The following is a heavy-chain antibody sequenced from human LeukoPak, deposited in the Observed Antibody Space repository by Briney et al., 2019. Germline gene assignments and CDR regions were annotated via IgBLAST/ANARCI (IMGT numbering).Heavy chain of an antibody. CDR1: GFTFSSYA. J-gene: IGHJ4*02. D-gene: IGHD2-8*02. CDR3: AGRRTGLFMAVDY. Sequence: PGGSLRLSCAASGFTFSSYAMSWVRQAPGRGLEWVSAISGSGGSTYYADSVKGRFTISRDNSKNTLYLQMNSLRAEDTAVYYCAGRRTGLFMAVDYWGQGTLVTVSS. CDR2: ISGSGGST. V-gene: IGHV3-23*01.